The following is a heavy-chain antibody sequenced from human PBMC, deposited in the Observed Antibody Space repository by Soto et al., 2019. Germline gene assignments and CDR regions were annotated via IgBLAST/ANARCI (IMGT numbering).Heavy chain of an antibody. Sequence: SVKVSCKASGGTFSSYAISWVRQAPGQGLEWMGGIIPIFGTANYAQKFQGRVTITADESTSTAYMELSSLRSEDTAVYYCARFLRFWEWPLGYYGVFDIGAQGKLVPVPS. CDR3: ARFLRFWEWPLGYYGVFDI. CDR2: IIPIFGTA. D-gene: IGHD3-3*01. CDR1: GGTFSSYA. V-gene: IGHV1-69*13. J-gene: IGHJ3*02.